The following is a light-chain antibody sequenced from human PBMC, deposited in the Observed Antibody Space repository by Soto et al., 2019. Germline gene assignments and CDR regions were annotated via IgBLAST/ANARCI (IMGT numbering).Light chain of an antibody. CDR1: NSDVGDYNY. CDR2: EVS. CDR3: SSYTGISTVTL. V-gene: IGLV2-14*01. J-gene: IGLJ3*02. Sequence: QSALTQPASVSGSPGQSITISCAGTNSDVGDYNYVSWYQQHPGKAPKLMIYEVSNRPSGISHRFSGSKSVNTASLTITGLQAEDEADYYCSSYTGISTVTLFGGGTKLTVL.